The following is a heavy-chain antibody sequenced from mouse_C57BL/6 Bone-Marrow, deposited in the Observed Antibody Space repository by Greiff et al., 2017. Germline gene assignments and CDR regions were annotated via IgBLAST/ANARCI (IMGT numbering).Heavy chain of an antibody. Sequence: QVQLKESGAELMKPGASVKLSCKATGYTFTGYWIEWVKQRPGHGLEWIGEILPGSGSTNYNEKFKGKATFTADTSSNTAYMQLSRLTTEDSAIYYCASRRRDWFAYWGQGTLVTVSA. J-gene: IGHJ3*01. CDR3: ASRRRDWFAY. CDR1: GYTFTGYW. CDR2: ILPGSGST. V-gene: IGHV1-9*01.